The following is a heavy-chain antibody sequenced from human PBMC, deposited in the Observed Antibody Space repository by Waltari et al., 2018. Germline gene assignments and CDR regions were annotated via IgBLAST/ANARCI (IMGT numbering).Heavy chain of an antibody. J-gene: IGHJ5*02. CDR2: IYYTGST. CDR3: ARGGGGDWEWFDP. Sequence: QVQLQESGPSLLKPSETLSLICTVSGGSISGFYLSWVRKPPGKGLDWIGYIYYTGSTNFNPSLKSRVTMSVDTSKNQFSLKLSSVTAADTAFYYCARGGGGDWEWFDPWGQGTLVTVSS. D-gene: IGHD2-21*02. V-gene: IGHV4-59*01. CDR1: GGSISGFY.